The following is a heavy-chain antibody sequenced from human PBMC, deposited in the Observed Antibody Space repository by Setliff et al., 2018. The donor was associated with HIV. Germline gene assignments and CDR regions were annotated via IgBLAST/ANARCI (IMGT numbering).Heavy chain of an antibody. J-gene: IGHJ4*02. CDR1: GGSVNSQSDY. CDR3: TRRYCTSTSCSSPYDY. Sequence: SETLSLTCTVSGGSVNSQSDYWTWIRQPAGKGLEWLGHIYISRSTNYNPSFKGRVAMSVDRSKNQFSLKLSSVTAEDTAVYYCTRRYCTSTSCSSPYDYWGRGTLVTVSS. CDR2: IYISRST. D-gene: IGHD2-2*01. V-gene: IGHV4-61*10.